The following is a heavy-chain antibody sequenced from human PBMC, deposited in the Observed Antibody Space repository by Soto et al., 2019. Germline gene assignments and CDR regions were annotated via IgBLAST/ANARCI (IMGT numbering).Heavy chain of an antibody. Sequence: EVPLLESGGGLVQPGGSLRLSCAASGFTFSSYAMSWVRQAPGKGLEWVSAISGSGGSTYYADSVKGRFTISRDNSKNTLYLQMNSLRAEDTAVYYCANPSSYSSSWQFDYWGQGTLVTVSS. CDR2: ISGSGGST. V-gene: IGHV3-23*01. CDR1: GFTFSSYA. J-gene: IGHJ4*02. D-gene: IGHD6-13*01. CDR3: ANPSSYSSSWQFDY.